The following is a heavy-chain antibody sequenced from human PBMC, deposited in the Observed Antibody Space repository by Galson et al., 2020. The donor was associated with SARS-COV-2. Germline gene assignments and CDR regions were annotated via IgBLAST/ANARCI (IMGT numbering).Heavy chain of an antibody. D-gene: IGHD2-8*01. CDR1: GGPISNFY. V-gene: IGHV4-59*12. Sequence: SETLSLTCAVSGGPISNFYWSWIRQTPGKGLEWIGYIHYSGSTNYNPSLKSRVVISVDTSKNSFSLKVKSVTAADTAVFYCARGAGMMSNGKYFDVWGRGTLVTVSS. CDR3: ARGAGMMSNGKYFDV. CDR2: IHYSGST. J-gene: IGHJ2*01.